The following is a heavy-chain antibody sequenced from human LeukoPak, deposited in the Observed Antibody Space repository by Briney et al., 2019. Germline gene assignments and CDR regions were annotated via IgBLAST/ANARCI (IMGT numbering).Heavy chain of an antibody. D-gene: IGHD6-19*01. CDR1: GYIFTGYY. CDR3: ARGVRSGWYLFDY. J-gene: IGHJ4*02. Sequence: WASVKVSCKAPGYIFTGYYIHWVRQAPGQGLEWMGGIIPIFGTANYAQKFQGRVTITADESTSTAYMELSSLRSEDTAVYYCARGVRSGWYLFDYWGQGTLVTVSS. V-gene: IGHV1-69*13. CDR2: IIPIFGTA.